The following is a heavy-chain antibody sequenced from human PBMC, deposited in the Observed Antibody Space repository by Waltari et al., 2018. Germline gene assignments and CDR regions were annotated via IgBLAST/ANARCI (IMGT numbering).Heavy chain of an antibody. V-gene: IGHV4-38-2*02. CDR3: ARGSGYNFDS. CDR2: IYHSGRT. Sequence: QVQLQESGPGLVKPSETLSLACSVSGYSISSRYYWAWIRQPPGKGLEWIGTIYHSGRTYDNPSLESRVTISVDTSRNHFSLRLSSVTAADTAVYYCARGSGYNFDSWGQGTLVTVSS. D-gene: IGHD5-12*01. CDR1: GYSISSRYY. J-gene: IGHJ4*02.